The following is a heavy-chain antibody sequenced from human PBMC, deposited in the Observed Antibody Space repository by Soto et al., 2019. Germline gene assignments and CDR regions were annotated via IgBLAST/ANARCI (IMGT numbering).Heavy chain of an antibody. CDR3: ARELGDYSNYEYYYYYYGMDV. V-gene: IGHV4-59*12. Sequence: PSETLSLTCTVSGGSISSYYWSWIRQPPGKGLEWIGYIYYNVNTNYNPSLKSRVTISVDTSKNQFSLKLSSVTAADTAVYYCARELGDYSNYEYYYYYYGMDVWGQGTTVT. CDR2: IYYNVNT. J-gene: IGHJ6*02. D-gene: IGHD4-4*01. CDR1: GGSISSYY.